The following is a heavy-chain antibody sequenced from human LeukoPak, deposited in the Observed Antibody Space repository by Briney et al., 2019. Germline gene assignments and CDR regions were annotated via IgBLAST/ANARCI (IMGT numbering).Heavy chain of an antibody. J-gene: IGHJ5*02. CDR1: GYTFTSYG. Sequence: ASVKVPCKASGYTFTSYGISWVRQAPGQGLEWMGWISAYNGNTNYAQKLQGRVTMTTDTSTSTAYMELRSLRSDDTAVYYCARDRRTYDSSGYQEWWFDPRGQGTLVTVSS. CDR2: ISAYNGNT. V-gene: IGHV1-18*01. CDR3: ARDRRTYDSSGYQEWWFDP. D-gene: IGHD3-22*01.